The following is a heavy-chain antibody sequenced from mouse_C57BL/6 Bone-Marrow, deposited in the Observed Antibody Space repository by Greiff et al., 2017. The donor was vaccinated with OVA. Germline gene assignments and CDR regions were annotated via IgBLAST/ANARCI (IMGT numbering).Heavy chain of an antibody. Sequence: EVHLVESGPGLAKPSQTLSLTCSVTGYSITSDYWNWIRKFPGNKLEYMGYISYSGSTYYNPSLKSRISITRDTSKNQYYLQLNSVTTEDTATYYCARYNHYGSSYDYWYFDVWGTGTTVTVSS. J-gene: IGHJ1*03. V-gene: IGHV3-8*01. D-gene: IGHD1-1*01. CDR3: ARYNHYGSSYDYWYFDV. CDR1: GYSITSDY. CDR2: ISYSGST.